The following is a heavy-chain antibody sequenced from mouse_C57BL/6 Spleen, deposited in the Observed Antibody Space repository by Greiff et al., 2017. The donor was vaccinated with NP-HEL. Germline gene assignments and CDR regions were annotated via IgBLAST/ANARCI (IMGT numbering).Heavy chain of an antibody. D-gene: IGHD2-4*01. CDR3: ATGDYEDFFAY. Sequence: VKLMESGPGLVQPSQSLSITCTVSGFSLTSYGVHWVRQSPGKGLEWLGVIGRGGSTDYNAAFMSRLSITKDNSKSQVFFKMNSLQADDTAIYYFATGDYEDFFAYWGQGTLVTVSA. J-gene: IGHJ3*01. V-gene: IGHV2-5*01. CDR2: IGRGGST. CDR1: GFSLTSYG.